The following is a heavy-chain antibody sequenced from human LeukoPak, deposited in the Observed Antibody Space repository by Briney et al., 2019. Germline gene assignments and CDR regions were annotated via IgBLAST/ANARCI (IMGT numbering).Heavy chain of an antibody. D-gene: IGHD5-24*01. J-gene: IGHJ4*02. CDR1: GFTFSSYA. CDR3: TKGNRDGYNQFFDY. CDR2: IIATGGGT. Sequence: GGSLRLSCAASGFTFSSYAMSWVRQAPGKGLEWVSAIIATGGGTYYAHSVKGRFTISRDNSKNTLYLQMNSLRAEDTAVYYCTKGNRDGYNQFFDYWGQGTLVTVSS. V-gene: IGHV3-23*01.